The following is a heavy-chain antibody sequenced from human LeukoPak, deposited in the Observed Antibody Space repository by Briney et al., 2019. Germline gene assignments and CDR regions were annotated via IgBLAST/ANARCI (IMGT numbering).Heavy chain of an antibody. CDR1: GYSISSGYY. Sequence: PSETLSLTCTVSGYSISSGYYWGWIRQPPGKGLEWIGSIYHSGSTYYNPSLKSRVTISVDTSKNRFSLKLSSVTAADTAVYYCARDEEYSYGTPGYWGQGTLVTVSS. D-gene: IGHD5-18*01. J-gene: IGHJ4*02. V-gene: IGHV4-38-2*02. CDR3: ARDEEYSYGTPGY. CDR2: IYHSGST.